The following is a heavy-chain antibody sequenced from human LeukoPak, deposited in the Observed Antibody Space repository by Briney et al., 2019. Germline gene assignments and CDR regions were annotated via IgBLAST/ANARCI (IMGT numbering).Heavy chain of an antibody. D-gene: IGHD3-10*01. CDR3: ARDNGVVRGVIHPNDAFDI. CDR1: GYTFTGYY. Sequence: GASVKVSCKASGYTFTGYYMHWVRQAPGQGLEWMGRINPNSGGTNYAQKFQGRVTMTRDTSISTAYMELSRLRSDDTAVYYCARDNGVVRGVIHPNDAFDIWGQGTMVTVSS. V-gene: IGHV1-2*06. CDR2: INPNSGGT. J-gene: IGHJ3*02.